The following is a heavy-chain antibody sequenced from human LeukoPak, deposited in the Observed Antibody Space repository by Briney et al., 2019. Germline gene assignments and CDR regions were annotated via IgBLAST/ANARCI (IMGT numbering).Heavy chain of an antibody. D-gene: IGHD6-13*01. V-gene: IGHV3-23*01. CDR1: GFTFSSYG. CDR3: ASSTPGYSSSWYG. Sequence: GGSLRLSCAASGFTFSSYGMSWVRQAPGKGLEWVSTISGSGGSTYYADSVKGRFTISRDNSKNTLYLQMNSLRAEDTAVYYCASSTPGYSSSWYGWGQGTLVTVSS. J-gene: IGHJ4*02. CDR2: ISGSGGST.